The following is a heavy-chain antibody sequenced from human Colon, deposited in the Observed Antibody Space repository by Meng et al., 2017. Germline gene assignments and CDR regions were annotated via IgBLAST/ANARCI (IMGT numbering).Heavy chain of an antibody. V-gene: IGHV1-8*01. J-gene: IGHJ5*01. CDR1: GYTFTSSD. D-gene: IGHD2-2*01. CDR3: ARTAMLDS. CDR2: MNPNNGHT. Sequence: VQLVQSGAEERKPGASVKVTFKASGYTFTSSDINWVRQATGRGLEWLGWMNPNNGHTGSAQKFQGRVSMTRDTSIGTAYMELSGLTSEDTAVYYCARTAMLDSWGQGTLVTVSS.